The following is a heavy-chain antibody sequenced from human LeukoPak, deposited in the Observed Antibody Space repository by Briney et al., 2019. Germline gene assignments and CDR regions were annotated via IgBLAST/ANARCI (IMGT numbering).Heavy chain of an antibody. CDR1: GFTFGSYA. Sequence: PGGSLRLSCAGSGFTFGSYAMSWVRQAPGKGLEWVSGISGSGGSTYYAGSVKGRFTISRDNSKNTVHVQMNSLRAEDTAVCYCAKDLWDYGSGSYYYWGQGTLVTVSS. D-gene: IGHD3-10*01. CDR3: AKDLWDYGSGSYYY. J-gene: IGHJ4*02. CDR2: ISGSGGST. V-gene: IGHV3-23*01.